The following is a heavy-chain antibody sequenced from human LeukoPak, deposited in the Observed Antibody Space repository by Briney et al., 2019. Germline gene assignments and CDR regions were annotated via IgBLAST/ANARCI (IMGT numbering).Heavy chain of an antibody. CDR3: ARGFTALAAADNYYYYGMDV. D-gene: IGHD6-13*01. V-gene: IGHV6-1*01. J-gene: IGHJ6*02. Sequence: SQTLSLTCAISGDSVSSNSAAWTWIRQSPSRGLEWLGRTYYRSKWYNDYAVSVKSRITINPDTSKNQFSQQLNSVTPEDTAVYYCARGFTALAAADNYYYYGMDVWGQGTTVTVSS. CDR1: GDSVSSNSAA. CDR2: TYYRSKWYN.